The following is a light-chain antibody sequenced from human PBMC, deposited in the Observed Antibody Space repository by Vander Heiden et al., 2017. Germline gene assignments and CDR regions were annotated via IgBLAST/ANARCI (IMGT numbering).Light chain of an antibody. V-gene: IGLV1-44*01. CDR1: SSNIGSNT. CDR2: SNN. J-gene: IGLJ2*01. CDR3: AAWDDSLNGNV. Sequence: QSVLTQPPSASGTPGQRGTISCSGSSSNIGSNTVNWYQQLPGTAPKLLIYSNNQRHSGVPDRFSGSKSGTSASLAISGLQSEDEADYYCAAWDDSLNGNVFGGGTKLTVL.